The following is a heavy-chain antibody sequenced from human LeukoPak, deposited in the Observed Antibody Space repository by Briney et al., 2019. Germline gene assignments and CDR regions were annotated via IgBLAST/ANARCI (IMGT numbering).Heavy chain of an antibody. CDR2: IHPSAGST. J-gene: IGHJ5*02. Sequence: GASVKVSCKASGYTFTNYYVHWVRQAPGQGLEWLGIIHPSAGSTTYAQRFQGRVTMTRDMSTSTLYMELNSLTSEDTAVYYCARDLKLGITMVRGKFDPWGQGTLVTVSS. D-gene: IGHD3-10*01. CDR3: ARDLKLGITMVRGKFDP. CDR1: GYTFTNYY. V-gene: IGHV1-46*01.